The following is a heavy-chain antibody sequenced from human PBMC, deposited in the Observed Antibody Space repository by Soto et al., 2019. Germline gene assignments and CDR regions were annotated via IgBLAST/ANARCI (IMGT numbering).Heavy chain of an antibody. CDR2: ISGSGGST. V-gene: IGHV3-23*01. Sequence: GGSLRLSCAASGFTFSSYAVRWVRQAPGKGLEWVSAISGSGGSTYYADSVKGRFTISRDNSKNTLYLQMNSLRAEDTAVYYCATPQYYYGSGSYYTPTWWGQGTLVTVSS. CDR3: ATPQYYYGSGSYYTPTW. CDR1: GFTFSSYA. D-gene: IGHD3-10*01. J-gene: IGHJ4*02.